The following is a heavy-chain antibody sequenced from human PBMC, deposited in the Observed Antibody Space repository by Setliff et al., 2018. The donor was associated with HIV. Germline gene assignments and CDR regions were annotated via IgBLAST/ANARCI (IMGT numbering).Heavy chain of an antibody. Sequence: ASVKVSCKASGYTFTSYGISWVRQAPGQGLEWMGWISAYNGNTNYAQKLQGRVTMTRNTSISTAYMELSSLRSEDTAAYFCARQLSNSLDYWGQGTLVTVSS. D-gene: IGHD7-27*01. V-gene: IGHV1-18*01. CDR1: GYTFTSYG. CDR2: ISAYNGNT. J-gene: IGHJ4*02. CDR3: ARQLSNSLDY.